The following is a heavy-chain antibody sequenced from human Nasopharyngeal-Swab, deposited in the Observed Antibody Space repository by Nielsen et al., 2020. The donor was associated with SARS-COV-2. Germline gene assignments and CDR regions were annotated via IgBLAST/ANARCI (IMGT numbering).Heavy chain of an antibody. Sequence: SETLSLTCAVYGGSFSGYYWSWIRQTPGKGLEWIGEINHIGSTNYNPSLKSRVTLSAYMPKNQLSLKLNSVTAADTAVYYCARRRSSGRYFFDYWGRGTPVTVSS. CDR1: GGSFSGYY. CDR2: INHIGST. D-gene: IGHD3-22*01. CDR3: ARRRSSGRYFFDY. V-gene: IGHV4-34*01. J-gene: IGHJ4*01.